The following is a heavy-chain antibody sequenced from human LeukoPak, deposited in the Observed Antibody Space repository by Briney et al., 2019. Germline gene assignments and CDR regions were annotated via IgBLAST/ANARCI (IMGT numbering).Heavy chain of an antibody. V-gene: IGHV3-23*01. CDR3: AKERSFGTWLGDY. Sequence: PGGSLRLSCAASGLTFSSYALTWVRQAPGKGLDWVSSISVGSITYYLDSVKGRFTISRDNSKSTLYLQMHSLRGEDTALYYCAKERSFGTWLGDYWGQGTLVTVSS. D-gene: IGHD3-3*01. CDR2: ISVGSIT. CDR1: GLTFSSYA. J-gene: IGHJ4*02.